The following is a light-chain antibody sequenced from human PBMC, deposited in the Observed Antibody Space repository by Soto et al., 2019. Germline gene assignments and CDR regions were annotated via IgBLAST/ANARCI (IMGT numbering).Light chain of an antibody. CDR1: QSVSNTY. CDR3: QQYAASPWT. J-gene: IGKJ1*01. Sequence: EIVLTQSPRTLSLSPGEGATLSCRASQSVSNTYFAWYQQKPGQAPRLVMYGTSSRATGIPDRFSGSGSGTDFTLTISRLQPEDFAVYYCQQYAASPWTFGQGTRVEFK. V-gene: IGKV3-20*01. CDR2: GTS.